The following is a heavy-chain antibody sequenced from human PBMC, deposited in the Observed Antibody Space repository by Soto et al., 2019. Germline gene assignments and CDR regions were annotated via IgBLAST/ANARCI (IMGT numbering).Heavy chain of an antibody. V-gene: IGHV4-59*08. D-gene: IGHD6-13*01. Sequence: QVQLQESGPGLVKPSETLSLTCTVSGDFISSHYWSWIRQPPGKGLEWIGYVYYDGKTDSSPSLKSRVTISLDTSQNQISLSLTSVTAAYSGVYYCARHRGMARAVWYFDLWGSGTLVTVSS. J-gene: IGHJ2*01. CDR3: ARHRGMARAVWYFDL. CDR2: VYYDGKT. CDR1: GDFISSHY.